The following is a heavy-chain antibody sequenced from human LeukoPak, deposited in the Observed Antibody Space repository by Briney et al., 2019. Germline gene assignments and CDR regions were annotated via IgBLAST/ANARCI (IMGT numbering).Heavy chain of an antibody. CDR1: GYTFTSYY. J-gene: IGHJ4*02. V-gene: IGHV1-46*01. CDR2: INPSGGST. Sequence: ASVKVSCKASGYTFTSYYMHWVRQAPGQGLGGLGIINPSGGSTNYAQKFQGRVTMTRDTSTSTVYMELSSLRSEDTAVYYCARVEDTAMGVDYWGQGTLVTVSS. CDR3: ARVEDTAMGVDY. D-gene: IGHD5-18*01.